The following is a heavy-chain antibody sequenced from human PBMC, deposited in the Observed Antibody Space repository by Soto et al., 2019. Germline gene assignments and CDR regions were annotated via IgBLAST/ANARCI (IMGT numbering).Heavy chain of an antibody. CDR1: GFTLSSYS. CDR2: ISNEGATT. V-gene: IGHV3-48*01. D-gene: IGHD6-19*01. Sequence: EVQLVESGGGLVQPGGSLRLSCAVSGFTLSSYSMNWVHQAPGKGLEWVAYISNEGATTYYADSVKGRCTISKDYAKNLVHLQMNSLRAEDTAVYYCARDDSGWYLGYWGQGTLVTVSS. J-gene: IGHJ4*02. CDR3: ARDDSGWYLGY.